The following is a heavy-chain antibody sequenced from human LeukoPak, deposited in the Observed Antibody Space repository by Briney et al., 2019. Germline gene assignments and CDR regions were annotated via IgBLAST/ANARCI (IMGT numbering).Heavy chain of an antibody. D-gene: IGHD3-22*01. CDR3: ARDPRSRRDYDSSGYYGGCGY. Sequence: ASVKVSCKASGYTFTGYYMHWVRQAPGQGLEWMGWINNYNGNTNYAQKFQGRVTMTTDTSTSTAYMELRSLRSDDTAVYYCARDPRSRRDYDSSGYYGGCGYWGQGTLVTVSS. J-gene: IGHJ4*02. CDR2: INNYNGNT. CDR1: GYTFTGYY. V-gene: IGHV1-18*04.